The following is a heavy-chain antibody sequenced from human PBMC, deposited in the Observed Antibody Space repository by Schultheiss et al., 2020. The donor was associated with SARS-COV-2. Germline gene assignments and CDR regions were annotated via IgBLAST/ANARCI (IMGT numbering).Heavy chain of an antibody. CDR3: ARAGGDWFDP. CDR1: GGSISSGGYY. V-gene: IGHV4-31*03. J-gene: IGHJ5*02. Sequence: SQTLSLTCTVSGGSISSGGYYWSWIRQHPGKGLEWIGYIHNSESTYYNPSLRSRVTISVDTSKNQFSLKLSSVTAADTAVYYCARAGGDWFDPWGQGTLVTVSS. D-gene: IGHD3-10*01. CDR2: IHNSEST.